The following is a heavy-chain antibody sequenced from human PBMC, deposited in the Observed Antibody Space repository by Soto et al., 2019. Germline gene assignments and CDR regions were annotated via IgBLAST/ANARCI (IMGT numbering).Heavy chain of an antibody. D-gene: IGHD3-9*01. CDR3: ARSNTGYYKWFDP. Sequence: PSETLSLTCTVSGDSISTGTYYWGWIRQPPGKGLEWIGNIYYSGITYYNPSLKSRVALSVDTSKNQFSLKLSSVSAADTAIYYCARSNTGYYKWFDPWGQGTLVTVSS. CDR2: IYYSGIT. V-gene: IGHV4-39*01. CDR1: GDSISTGTYY. J-gene: IGHJ5*02.